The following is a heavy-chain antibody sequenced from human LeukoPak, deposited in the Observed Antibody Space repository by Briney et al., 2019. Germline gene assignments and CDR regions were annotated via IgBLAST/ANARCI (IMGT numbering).Heavy chain of an antibody. V-gene: IGHV3-43*02. CDR3: AKDDGYSSGWDTYYYMDV. CDR1: GFTFDDYA. D-gene: IGHD6-19*01. Sequence: GGSLRLSCAASGFTFDDYAMHWVRQAPGKGLEWVSLISGDGGSTYYADSVKGGFTISRDNSKNSLYLQMNSLRTEDTALYYCAKDDGYSSGWDTYYYMDVWGKGTTVTVSS. J-gene: IGHJ6*03. CDR2: ISGDGGST.